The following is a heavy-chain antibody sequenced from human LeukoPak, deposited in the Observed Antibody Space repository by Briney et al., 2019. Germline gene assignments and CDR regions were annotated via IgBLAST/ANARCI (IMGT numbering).Heavy chain of an antibody. D-gene: IGHD3-22*01. CDR3: ARAIEYYYDSSGYHDY. V-gene: IGHV3-21*01. J-gene: IGHJ4*02. CDR1: GFTFSTYS. CDR2: ITRSSSYI. Sequence: GGSLRLSCAASGFTFSTYSMNWVRQAPGKGLEWVSSITRSSSYIYYADSVKGRFTISRDNAKNSLYLQMNSLRAEDTAVYYCARAIEYYYDSSGYHDYWGQGTLVTVSS.